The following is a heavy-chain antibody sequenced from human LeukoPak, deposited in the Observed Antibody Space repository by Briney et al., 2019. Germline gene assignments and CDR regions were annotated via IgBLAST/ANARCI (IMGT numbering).Heavy chain of an antibody. CDR3: ARVHYYDSSGYPGY. CDR1: GFTFSSYG. V-gene: IGHV3-30*19. Sequence: PGGSLRLSCAASGFTFSSYGMHWVRQAPGKGLEWVAVISYDGSNKYYADSVKGRFTISRDNSKNTLYLQMNSLRAEDTAVYYCARVHYYDSSGYPGYWGQGTLVTVSS. CDR2: ISYDGSNK. D-gene: IGHD3-22*01. J-gene: IGHJ4*02.